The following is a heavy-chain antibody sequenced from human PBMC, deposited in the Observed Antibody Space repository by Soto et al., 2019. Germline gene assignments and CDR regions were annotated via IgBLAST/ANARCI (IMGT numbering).Heavy chain of an antibody. CDR2: IDHSGSS. CDR3: ARLRTVPTSYYYYGLDV. D-gene: IGHD4-17*01. J-gene: IGHJ6*02. Sequence: SETLSLTCAVYGGSFSDYYWTWIRQPPGRGLEWIGEIDHSGSSTYNASLKSRLTLSVDTSKNQFSLKLRSLTATDTAVYYCARLRTVPTSYYYYGLDVWGQGTTATVSS. V-gene: IGHV4-34*01. CDR1: GGSFSDYY.